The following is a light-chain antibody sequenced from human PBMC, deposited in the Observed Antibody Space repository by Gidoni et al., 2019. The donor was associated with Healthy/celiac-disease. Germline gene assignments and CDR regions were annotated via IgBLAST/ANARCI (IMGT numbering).Light chain of an antibody. J-gene: IGKJ3*01. Sequence: LSLPVTPGEPASISCRASQSLLHSNGYNYLDWYLQKPGQSPQLLIYWGSNRASGVPDMVSGSVSGTDFTLQISRVEAEDVGVYYCMQALQTPPTFXPXTKVDIK. CDR1: QSLLHSNGYNY. CDR2: WGS. CDR3: MQALQTPPT. V-gene: IGKV2-28*01.